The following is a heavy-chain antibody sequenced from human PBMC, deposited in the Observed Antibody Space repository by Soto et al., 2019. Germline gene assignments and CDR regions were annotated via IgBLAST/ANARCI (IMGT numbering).Heavy chain of an antibody. CDR2: MNPNSGNT. CDR3: ARANWNDGGVQDY. D-gene: IGHD1-20*01. V-gene: IGHV1-8*01. J-gene: IGHJ4*02. CDR1: GYTFTSYD. Sequence: QVQLVQSGAEVKKPGASVKVSCKASGYTFTSYDINWVRQATGQGLEWMGWMNPNSGNTGYAPKFQGRFTMTRNTSIITAYMERSNLRSEDTAVYYCARANWNDGGVQDYWGQGTLGTVSS.